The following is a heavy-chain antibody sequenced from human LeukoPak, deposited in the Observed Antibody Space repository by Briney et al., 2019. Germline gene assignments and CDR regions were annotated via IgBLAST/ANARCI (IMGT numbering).Heavy chain of an antibody. Sequence: GGSLRLSCAASGFRFTDYTMNWVRQAPGKGLEWVSSVSFSSTYIYYADSVTGRFTVSRDNAKNSLYLQMNSLGDGDTAVYYCARQRLGYYLDSWGQGTLVTVSS. CDR3: ARQRLGYYLDS. V-gene: IGHV3-21*01. CDR1: GFRFTDYT. D-gene: IGHD5-24*01. CDR2: VSFSSTYI. J-gene: IGHJ4*02.